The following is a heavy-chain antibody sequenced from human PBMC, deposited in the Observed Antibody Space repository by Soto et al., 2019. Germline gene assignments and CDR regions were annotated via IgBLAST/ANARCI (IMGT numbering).Heavy chain of an antibody. D-gene: IGHD3-22*01. V-gene: IGHV1-69*01. Sequence: QVQLVQSGAEVRKPGSSVKVSCKASGGTFSRHAISWVRQAPGQGLEWMGGIIPIFGTANHAQKFQGRVTINADESTSTGLKELRSPRTEDQAMYYCARGWGYDSNDYYYAYWGQGTLVIVSS. J-gene: IGHJ4*02. CDR2: IIPIFGTA. CDR3: ARGWGYDSNDYYYAY. CDR1: GGTFSRHA.